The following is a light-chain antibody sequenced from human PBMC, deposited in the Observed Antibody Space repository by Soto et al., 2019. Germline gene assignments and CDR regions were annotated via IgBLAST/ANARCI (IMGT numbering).Light chain of an antibody. CDR2: GAS. J-gene: IGKJ4*01. CDR1: QSVSSRY. V-gene: IGKV3-20*01. Sequence: EIVLTQSPGTLYLSPGERATLSCRASQSVSSRYFAWYQQKPGQAPRLLIYGASSRATGIPDRFSGSGSGTDFTLTISRLEPEDFAVYYCQQYGSSPLTFGGGTKVEIK. CDR3: QQYGSSPLT.